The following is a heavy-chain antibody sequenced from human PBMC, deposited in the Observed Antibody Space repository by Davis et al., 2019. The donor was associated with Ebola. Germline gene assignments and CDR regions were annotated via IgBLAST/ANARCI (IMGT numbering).Heavy chain of an antibody. D-gene: IGHD4-17*01. J-gene: IGHJ3*02. CDR3: AKDPNGDYFGAFDN. CDR2: IVGSGKT. Sequence: GESLKISCVASGFTFSNFAFVWVRQTPGRGLEWVSTIVGSGKTYYADSGKGRFTISRDSSRNTVYLEMNSLRAEDTAVYYCAKDPNGDYFGAFDNWGQGTMVTVSS. V-gene: IGHV3-23*01. CDR1: GFTFSNFA.